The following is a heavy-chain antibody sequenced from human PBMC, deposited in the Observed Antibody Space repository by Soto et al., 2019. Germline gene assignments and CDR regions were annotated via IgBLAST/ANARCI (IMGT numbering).Heavy chain of an antibody. J-gene: IGHJ4*02. V-gene: IGHV3-9*01. CDR1: GFTFDDYA. CDR3: AKDIGPCTRNYLDY. Sequence: EVQLVESGGGLVQPGRSLRLSCVASGFTFDDYAMPWVRQAPGKGLEWVSSISWNSDNMAYADSLKGRFAISTDNANNTLYLQLNSLRPEEKALYYCAKDIGPCTRNYLDYWGQGTLVTVSS. D-gene: IGHD2-8*01. CDR2: ISWNSDNM.